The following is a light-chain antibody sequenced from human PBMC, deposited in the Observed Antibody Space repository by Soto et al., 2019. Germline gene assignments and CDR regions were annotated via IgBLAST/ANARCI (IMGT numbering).Light chain of an antibody. CDR2: EGG. V-gene: IGLV2-23*01. J-gene: IGLJ2*01. CDR1: SSDVGRYNL. Sequence: QSALAQPASVSGSPGQSITISCTGTSSDVGRYNLVSWYQQHPGKAPKLLIYEGGKRPSGVSDRFSDAKSGNTASLTISGLQPEDEADYYCCSHAGRGSVVFGGGTKLTV. CDR3: CSHAGRGSVV.